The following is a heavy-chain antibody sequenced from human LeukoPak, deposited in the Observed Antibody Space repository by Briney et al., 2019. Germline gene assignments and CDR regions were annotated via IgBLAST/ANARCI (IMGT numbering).Heavy chain of an antibody. J-gene: IGHJ3*02. D-gene: IGHD3-16*01. V-gene: IGHV3-48*02. CDR3: ARDRDYASDI. CDR2: ISGGSDNI. Sequence: GGSLRLSCAASGFTFSSYSMNWVRQAPGKGLDWVSYISGGSDNIDYADSVKGRFTVSRDNAKNSLYLQMNSLRDEDTAVYYCARDRDYASDIWGQGTVVTVSS. CDR1: GFTFSSYS.